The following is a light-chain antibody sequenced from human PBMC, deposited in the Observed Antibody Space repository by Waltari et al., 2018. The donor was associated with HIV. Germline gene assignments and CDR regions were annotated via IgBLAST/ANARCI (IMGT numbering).Light chain of an antibody. V-gene: IGKV1-9*01. CDR3: QQLNSYPVT. CDR2: AAS. J-gene: IGKJ4*01. Sequence: DIRLTQSPSLLSASMGDRVTITCRASQDISTFLAWYQQKPGKAPTLLVYAASTLQSVVSSRFRGSGSGTDFTLTISSLQPEDCATYYCQQLNSYPVTFGGGAKVEI. CDR1: QDISTF.